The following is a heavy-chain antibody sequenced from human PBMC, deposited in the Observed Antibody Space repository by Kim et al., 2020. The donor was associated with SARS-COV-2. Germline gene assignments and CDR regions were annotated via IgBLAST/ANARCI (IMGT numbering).Heavy chain of an antibody. CDR3: AKDYFPKTMIACNY. Sequence: GGSLRLSCAASGFTFSSYGMHWVRQAPGKGLEWVAVISYDGSNKYYADSVKGRFSISRDNSKNTLYLQMNSLRAEDTAVYYCAKDYFPKTMIACNYCGQGTLVTLSS. J-gene: IGHJ4*02. V-gene: IGHV3-30*18. D-gene: IGHD3-22*01. CDR1: GFTFSSYG. CDR2: ISYDGSNK.